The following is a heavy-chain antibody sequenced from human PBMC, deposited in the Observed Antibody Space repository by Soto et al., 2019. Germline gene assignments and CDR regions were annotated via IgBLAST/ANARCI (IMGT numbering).Heavy chain of an antibody. D-gene: IGHD4-17*01. V-gene: IGHV1-69*13. J-gene: IGHJ6*02. CDR3: ARGLTTVVTPNYYYGMDF. Sequence: ASVKVSCKASGGTFSSYAISWVRQAPGQGLEWMGGIIPIFGTANYAQKFQGRVTITADESTSTAYMELSSLRSEDTAVYYCARGLTTVVTPNYYYGMDFSGQGTTVTVSS. CDR1: GGTFSSYA. CDR2: IIPIFGTA.